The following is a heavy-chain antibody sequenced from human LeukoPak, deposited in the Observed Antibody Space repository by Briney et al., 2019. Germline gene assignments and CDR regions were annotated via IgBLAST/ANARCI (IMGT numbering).Heavy chain of an antibody. CDR3: ARVVRYCSSTSCSFFDY. CDR2: IYYSGST. Sequence: SDTLSLTCTVSGGSFTSYFWSWVRQPPGEGLEWIGYIYYSGSTNYNPSLKSRVTISVDTSKNQFSLKLSSVTAADTAVYYCARVVRYCSSTSCSFFDYWGQGTLVTVSS. V-gene: IGHV4-59*07. J-gene: IGHJ4*02. CDR1: GGSFTSYF. D-gene: IGHD2-2*01.